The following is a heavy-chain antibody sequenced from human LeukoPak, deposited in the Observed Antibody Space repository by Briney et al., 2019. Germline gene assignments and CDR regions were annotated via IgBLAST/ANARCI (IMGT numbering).Heavy chain of an antibody. CDR2: IYYSGST. D-gene: IGHD3-22*01. V-gene: IGHV4-61*01. Sequence: SETLSLTCTVSGGSVSSGSCYWSWIRQPPGKGLEWIGYIYYSGSTNYNPSLKSRVTISVDTSKNQFSLKLSSVTAADTAVYYCARGPGQRRGYYNYNWFDPWGQGTLVTVSS. CDR1: GGSVSSGSCY. J-gene: IGHJ5*02. CDR3: ARGPGQRRGYYNYNWFDP.